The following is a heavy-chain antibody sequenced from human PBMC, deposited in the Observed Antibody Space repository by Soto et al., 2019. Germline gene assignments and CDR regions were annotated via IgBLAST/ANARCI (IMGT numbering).Heavy chain of an antibody. V-gene: IGHV4-39*07. CDR3: ARDPGSGSYYGWFDP. CDR1: GGSISSSSYY. Sequence: ETLSLTCTVSGGSISSSSYYWGWIRQPPGKGLEWIGSIYYSGSTYYNPSLKSRVTISVDTSKNQFSLKLSSATAADTAVYYCARDPGSGSYYGWFDPWGQGTLVTVSS. D-gene: IGHD3-10*01. CDR2: IYYSGST. J-gene: IGHJ5*02.